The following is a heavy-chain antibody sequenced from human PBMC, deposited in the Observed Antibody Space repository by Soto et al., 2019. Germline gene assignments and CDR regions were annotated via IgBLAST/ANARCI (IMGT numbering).Heavy chain of an antibody. CDR3: ALPPPRGYCSGGSCLPLSYFDY. Sequence: GGSLRLSCAASGFTFSNYAMNWVRQAPGKGLDWVSAISGSGGSTYYADSVKGRFTISRDNSKNTLYLQMNSLRAEDTAVYYCALPPPRGYCSGGSCLPLSYFDYWGQGTLVNVSS. J-gene: IGHJ4*02. D-gene: IGHD2-15*01. CDR2: ISGSGGST. V-gene: IGHV3-23*01. CDR1: GFTFSNYA.